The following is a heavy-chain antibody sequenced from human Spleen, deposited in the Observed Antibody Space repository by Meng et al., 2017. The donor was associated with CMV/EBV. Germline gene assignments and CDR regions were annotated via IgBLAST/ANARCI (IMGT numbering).Heavy chain of an antibody. CDR2: FYPGDSDT. D-gene: IGHD3-22*01. CDR3: ARGLTYSSDSSGYNYFDY. CDR1: YTFTRYW. J-gene: IGHJ4*02. V-gene: IGHV5-51*01. Sequence: YTFTRYWIGWVRQMPGKGLEWMGIFYPGDSDTRYSPSFQGQVTISADKSISTAYLQWRSLKASDTAMYYCARGLTYSSDSSGYNYFDYWGQGTLVTVSS.